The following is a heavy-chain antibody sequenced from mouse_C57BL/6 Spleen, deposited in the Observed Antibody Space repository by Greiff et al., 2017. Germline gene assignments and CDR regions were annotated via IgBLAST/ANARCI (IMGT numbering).Heavy chain of an antibody. CDR3: TRDDGYYAFDY. Sequence: EVKVEESGEGLVKPGGSLKLSCAASGFTFSSYAMSWVRQTPEKRLEWVAYISSGGDYIYYADTVKDRFTISRDNARNTLYLQMSSLKSEDTAMYYCTRDDGYYAFDYWGQGTTLTVSS. J-gene: IGHJ2*01. CDR1: GFTFSSYA. CDR2: ISSGGDYI. D-gene: IGHD2-3*01. V-gene: IGHV5-9-1*02.